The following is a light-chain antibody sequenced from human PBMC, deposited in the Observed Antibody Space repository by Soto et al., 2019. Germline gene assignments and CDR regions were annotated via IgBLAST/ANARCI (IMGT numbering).Light chain of an antibody. Sequence: DIGVTQAPGTMSLSTGETVTLSCRAGQTVNNKYVAWYQQKSGQAPRLLIFAASSRTTGIPDRFSGSGSCTDCTLICSRLEPEDFAVYNCQQYGSALYAFGHGNTLAI. CDR2: AAS. CDR1: QTVNNKY. CDR3: QQYGSALYA. J-gene: IGKJ2*01. V-gene: IGKV3-20*01.